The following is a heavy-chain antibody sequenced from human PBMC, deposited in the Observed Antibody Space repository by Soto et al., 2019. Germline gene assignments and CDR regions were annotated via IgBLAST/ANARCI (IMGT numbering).Heavy chain of an antibody. J-gene: IGHJ6*02. CDR1: GFTFSSYG. D-gene: IGHD2-2*01. CDR3: ARDQIVVVPAATHYYYYYGMDV. V-gene: IGHV3-33*01. Sequence: PGGSLRFSCAASGFTFSSYGMHWVRQAPGKGLEWVAVIWYDGSNKYYADSVKGRFTISRDNSKNTLYLQMNSLRAEDTAVYYCARDQIVVVPAATHYYYYYGMDVWGQGTTVTVSS. CDR2: IWYDGSNK.